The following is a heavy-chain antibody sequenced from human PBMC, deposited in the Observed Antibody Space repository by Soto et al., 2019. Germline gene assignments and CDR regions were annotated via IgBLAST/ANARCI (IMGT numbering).Heavy chain of an antibody. CDR2: IVRSGGTT. V-gene: IGHV3-23*01. CDR3: AKRYTSGSHYSDY. J-gene: IGHJ4*02. D-gene: IGHD3-22*01. CDR1: GFTFNNYA. Sequence: EVQLLESGGGLVQPGGSLRLSCAASGFTFNNYAMSWVRQAPGKGLECVSTIVRSGGTTYYADSVKGRFTISRDNSKSTLYLQMSSLGVEDTAVYYCAKRYTSGSHYSDYWGQGTLVTVSS.